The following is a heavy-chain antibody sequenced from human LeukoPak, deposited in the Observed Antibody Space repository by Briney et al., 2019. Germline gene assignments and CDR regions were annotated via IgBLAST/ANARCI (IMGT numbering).Heavy chain of an antibody. CDR2: IIPIFGTA. V-gene: IGHV1-69*13. D-gene: IGHD5-12*01. Sequence: GASVKVSCKASGGTFSSYAISWVRQAPGQGLEWMGGIIPIFGTANYAQKFQGRVTITADESTSTAYMGLSSLRSEDTAVYYCARAPGYSGYDWWYFDYWGQGTLVTVSS. J-gene: IGHJ4*02. CDR3: ARAPGYSGYDWWYFDY. CDR1: GGTFSSYA.